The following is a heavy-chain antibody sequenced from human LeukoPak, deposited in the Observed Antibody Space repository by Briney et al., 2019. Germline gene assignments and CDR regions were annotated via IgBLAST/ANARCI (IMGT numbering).Heavy chain of an antibody. V-gene: IGHV4-30-2*01. CDR2: IYHSGST. J-gene: IGHJ6*02. D-gene: IGHD4-11*01. CDR3: ARGDAPQTPATVSYSYYGMDV. Sequence: SQTLSLTCTVSGGSISSGGYYWSWIRQPPGKGLEWIGYIYHSGSTYYNPSLKSRVTISVDRSKNQFSLKLSSVTAADTAVYYCARGDAPQTPATVSYSYYGMDVWGQGTTVTVSS. CDR1: GGSISSGGYY.